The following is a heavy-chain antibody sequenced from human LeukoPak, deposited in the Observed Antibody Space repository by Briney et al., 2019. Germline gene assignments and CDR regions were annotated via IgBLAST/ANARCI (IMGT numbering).Heavy chain of an antibody. CDR1: GYTFTSYA. CDR2: INTNTGNP. Sequence: ASVTVSCKASGYTFTSYAMNWVRQAPGQGLEWMGWINTNTGNPTYAQGFTGRFVFSLDTSVSTAYLQISSLKAEDTAVYYCARESPTTVDTAMDDYWGQGTLVTVSS. CDR3: ARESPTTVDTAMDDY. V-gene: IGHV7-4-1*02. J-gene: IGHJ4*02. D-gene: IGHD5-18*01.